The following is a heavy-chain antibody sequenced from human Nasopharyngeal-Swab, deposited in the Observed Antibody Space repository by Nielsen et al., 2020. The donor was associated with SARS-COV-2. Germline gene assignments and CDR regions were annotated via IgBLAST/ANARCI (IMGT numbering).Heavy chain of an antibody. V-gene: IGHV3-33*01. CDR2: IWYEGCNQ. CDR1: GLIFNSSG. Sequence: SLKIHCEASGLIFNSSGLHLVRQAPGKGLEWVAVIWYEGCNQYHADSVKGRFTISRDNSKNTLYLQMNSLRAEDTAVYYCARGQESYSSSWLKWYFDLWVRGTLVTVSS. CDR3: ARGQESYSSSWLKWYFDL. J-gene: IGHJ2*01. D-gene: IGHD6-13*01.